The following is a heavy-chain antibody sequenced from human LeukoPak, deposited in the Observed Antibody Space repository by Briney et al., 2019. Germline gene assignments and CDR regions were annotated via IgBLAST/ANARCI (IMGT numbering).Heavy chain of an antibody. Sequence: GASVKVSCKASGGTFSSYAISWVRQAPGQGLEWMGGIIPIFGTANYAQKFQGRVTITADESTSTAYMELSSLRFEDTAVYYCARDHSSSWYTTTRVPGMDVWGQGTTVTVSS. D-gene: IGHD6-13*01. V-gene: IGHV1-69*01. CDR1: GGTFSSYA. CDR2: IIPIFGTA. J-gene: IGHJ6*02. CDR3: ARDHSSSWYTTTRVPGMDV.